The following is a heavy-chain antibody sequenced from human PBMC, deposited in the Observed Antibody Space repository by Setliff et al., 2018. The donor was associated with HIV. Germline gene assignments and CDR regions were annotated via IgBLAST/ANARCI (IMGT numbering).Heavy chain of an antibody. CDR2: VYITGMT. J-gene: IGHJ4*02. D-gene: IGHD3-9*01. V-gene: IGHV4-4*07. CDR1: GGSISSYY. Sequence: SETLSLTCTVSGGSISSYYWSWIRQPAGKGLEWIGRVYITGMTNYTPSLKSRVTISLDTSKSQFSLKLSSVTAADTAVYYCARLDSLMASFDFWGQGAPVTVSS. CDR3: ARLDSLMASFDF.